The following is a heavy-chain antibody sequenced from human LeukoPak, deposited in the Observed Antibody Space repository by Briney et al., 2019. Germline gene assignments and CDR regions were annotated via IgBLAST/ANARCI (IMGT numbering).Heavy chain of an antibody. CDR3: ASQYSSGWYGVNY. CDR1: GGSFSGYY. Sequence: PSETLSLTCAVYGGSFSGYYWSWIRQPPGKGLEWIGEINHSGSTNYNPSLKSRVTISVDTSKNQFSLKLSSVTAADTAVYYCASQYSSGWYGVNYWGQGTLVTVS. D-gene: IGHD6-19*01. J-gene: IGHJ4*02. V-gene: IGHV4-34*01. CDR2: INHSGST.